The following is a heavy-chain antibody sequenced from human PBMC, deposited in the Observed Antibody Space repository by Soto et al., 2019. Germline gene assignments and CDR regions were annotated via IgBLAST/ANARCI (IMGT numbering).Heavy chain of an antibody. CDR3: TTDLHYDILTGYYPSYYYYGMDV. CDR2: IKSKTDGGTT. D-gene: IGHD3-9*01. J-gene: IGHJ6*02. Sequence: GGSLRLSCAASGFTFSNAWMSWVRQAPGKGLEWVGRIKSKTDGGTTDYAAPVEGRFTISRDDSKNTLYLQMNSLKTEDTAVYYCTTDLHYDILTGYYPSYYYYGMDVWGQGTTVTVSS. CDR1: GFTFSNAW. V-gene: IGHV3-15*01.